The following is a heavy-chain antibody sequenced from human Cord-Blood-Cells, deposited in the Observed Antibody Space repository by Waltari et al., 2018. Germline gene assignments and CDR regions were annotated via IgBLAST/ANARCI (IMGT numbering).Heavy chain of an antibody. J-gene: IGHJ6*02. D-gene: IGHD3-10*01. CDR1: GGTFSSYA. CDR3: ARMAVRGVIIKYYYYGMDV. Sequence: QVQLVQSGAEVKKPGSSVKVSCKASGGTFSSYAISWVRQAPGQGLEWMGGIIPIFGTANYAQKFQGRVTITADESTSTAYMELNSLRSEDTAVYYCARMAVRGVIIKYYYYGMDVWGQGTTVTVSS. CDR2: IIPIFGTA. V-gene: IGHV1-69*01.